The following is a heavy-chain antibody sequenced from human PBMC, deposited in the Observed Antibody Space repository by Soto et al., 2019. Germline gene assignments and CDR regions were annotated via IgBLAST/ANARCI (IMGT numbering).Heavy chain of an antibody. CDR2: ISAYNGNK. V-gene: IGHV1-18*04. CDR1: GYTFTSYG. CDR3: ERAADYGAGSYPFHP. D-gene: IGHD3-10*01. J-gene: IGHJ5*02. Sequence: QVQLVQSGAEVKKPGASVKVSCKASGYTFTSYGISWVRQAPGQGLEWMGWISAYNGNKKYAQKHQGRVTMATDTSTSTAYMELRSLRPEDTAVYACERAADYGAGSYPFHPWGQGTLVTVSS.